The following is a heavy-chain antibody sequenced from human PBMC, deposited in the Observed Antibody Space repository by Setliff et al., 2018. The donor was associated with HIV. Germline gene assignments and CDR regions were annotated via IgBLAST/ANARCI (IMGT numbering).Heavy chain of an antibody. D-gene: IGHD5-12*01. CDR2: IKTDGSEK. CDR3: AREALSRDGYSYFDY. CDR1: GFTFSSYW. V-gene: IGHV3-7*01. J-gene: IGHJ4*02. Sequence: GGSLRLSCAASGFTFSSYWMSWVRQAPGKGPEWVANIKTDGSEKFYVDSVKGRFTISRDNAKNSLYLQMNSLRAEDTAVYYCAREALSRDGYSYFDYWGQGTLVTV.